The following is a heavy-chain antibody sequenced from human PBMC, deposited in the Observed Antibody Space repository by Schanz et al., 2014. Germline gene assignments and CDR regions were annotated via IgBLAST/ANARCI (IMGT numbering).Heavy chain of an antibody. CDR2: INGDGSRT. J-gene: IGHJ3*02. CDR3: AKSDAFDI. CDR1: GFNFSSYS. V-gene: IGHV3-74*02. Sequence: EVQLVESGGGLVKPGGSLRLSCAASGFNFSSYSLNWVRQAPGKGLVWVSRINGDGSRTAYADSVKGRFTISRDNAKNTLYLQMNSLRAEDTAVYYCAKSDAFDIWGQGTLVTVSS.